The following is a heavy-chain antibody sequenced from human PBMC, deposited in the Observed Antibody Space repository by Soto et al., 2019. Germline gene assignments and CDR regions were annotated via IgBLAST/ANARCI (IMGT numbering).Heavy chain of an antibody. CDR1: GFTFSSYA. CDR2: ISGSGGST. D-gene: IGHD3-16*02. CDR3: AKDLGYDYVWGSYRPDVYFDY. J-gene: IGHJ4*02. V-gene: IGHV3-23*01. Sequence: GGSLRLSCAASGFTFSSYAMSWVRQAPGKGLEWVSAISGSGGSTYYADSVKGRFTISRDNSKNTLYLQMNSLRAEDTAVYYCAKDLGYDYVWGSYRPDVYFDYWGQGTLVTVSS.